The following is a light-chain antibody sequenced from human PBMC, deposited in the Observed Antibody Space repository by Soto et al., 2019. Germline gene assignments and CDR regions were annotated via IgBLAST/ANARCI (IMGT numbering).Light chain of an antibody. CDR2: KAS. J-gene: IGKJ2*01. CDR3: QQYGGYPYT. Sequence: DIQLTQSPSTLSASVGDRVTITCRASQSISVWLAWYQQKPGKAPDLLIYKASSLPSGVPSRFSGSGSGTEFTLTISSLQPDDFATYYCQQYGGYPYTFGQGTRLEI. V-gene: IGKV1-5*03. CDR1: QSISVW.